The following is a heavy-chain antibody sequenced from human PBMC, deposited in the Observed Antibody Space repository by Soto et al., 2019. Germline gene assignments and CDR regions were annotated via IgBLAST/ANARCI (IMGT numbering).Heavy chain of an antibody. Sequence: QVQLVQSGAEVKKPGSSVKVSCKASGGTFSSYTISWVRQAPGQGLEWMGRIIPILGIANYAQKFQGRVTITADKSTTTANMELSSLRSEDRAVYYFSIPPPGHGSGRLSAWFDPRGQATLVTVTS. D-gene: IGHD3-10*01. CDR1: GGTFSSYT. J-gene: IGHJ5*02. CDR2: IIPILGIA. V-gene: IGHV1-69*02. CDR3: SIPPPGHGSGRLSAWFDP.